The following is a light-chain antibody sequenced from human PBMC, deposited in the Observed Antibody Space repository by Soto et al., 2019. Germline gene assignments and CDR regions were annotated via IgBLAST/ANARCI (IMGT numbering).Light chain of an antibody. CDR3: SSYTSSSTLYV. J-gene: IGLJ1*01. CDR1: SSDVGGYTY. Sequence: QSVLTQPASVSGSPRQSITISCTGASSDVGGYTYVSWYQQHPGKAPKLMIYEVNNRPSGVSHRFSGSKSGNTASLTISGLQAEDEADYHCSSYTSSSTLYVFGTGTKVTVL. V-gene: IGLV2-14*01. CDR2: EVN.